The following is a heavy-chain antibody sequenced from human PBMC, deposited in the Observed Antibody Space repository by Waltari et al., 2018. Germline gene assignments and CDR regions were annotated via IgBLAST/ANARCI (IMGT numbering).Heavy chain of an antibody. CDR3: ARVKNYGMDV. V-gene: IGHV3-74*01. CDR2: INIDGSST. J-gene: IGHJ6*02. Sequence: EVQLVESGGGLVQPGGSLRLSCAASGFHFRRYWMPWVRQAPGKGLGWVSRINIDGSSTSYADSVKGRFTISRDNAKNTLYLQMNSLRAEDTAVYYCARVKNYGMDVWGQGTTVTVSS. CDR1: GFHFRRYW.